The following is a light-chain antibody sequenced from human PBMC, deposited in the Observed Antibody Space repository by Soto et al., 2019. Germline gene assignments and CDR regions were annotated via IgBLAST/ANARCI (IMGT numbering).Light chain of an antibody. CDR3: SSYASSSALDYV. Sequence: QSALTQPASVSGSPGQSITISCTGSSSDVGGYNSVSWYQQNPGKAPKLMIYEVSNRPSGVSNRFSGSKSGNTASLTISGLQAEDEADYYCSSYASSSALDYVFGTGTKLTVL. J-gene: IGLJ1*01. CDR2: EVS. CDR1: SSDVGGYNS. V-gene: IGLV2-14*01.